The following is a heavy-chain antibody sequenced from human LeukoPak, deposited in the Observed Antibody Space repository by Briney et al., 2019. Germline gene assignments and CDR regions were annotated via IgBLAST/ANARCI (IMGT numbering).Heavy chain of an antibody. V-gene: IGHV3-23*01. D-gene: IGHD4-17*01. CDR1: EFTLSSYG. CDR2: ISGSGGST. Sequence: GGSLRLSCAASEFTLSSYGMSWVRQAPGRGLEWVSSISGSGGSTQYADSVQGRFAISRDNSKNVLYLQMNSLRAEDTAVYFCARDPNGDYIGTFDMWGRGSMVSVSS. J-gene: IGHJ3*02. CDR3: ARDPNGDYIGTFDM.